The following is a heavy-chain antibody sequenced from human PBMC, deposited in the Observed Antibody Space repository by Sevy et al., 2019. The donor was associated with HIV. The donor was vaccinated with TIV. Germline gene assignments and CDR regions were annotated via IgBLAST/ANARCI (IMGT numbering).Heavy chain of an antibody. J-gene: IGHJ4*02. V-gene: IGHV3-7*01. CDR2: IKEDGSQK. D-gene: IGHD3-9*01. Sequence: GGSLRLSCAASGFSFSKYWMSWVRQAPGKGLEWVANIKEDGSQKNYLESVKGRFTISRDNAKNLLYLQMNNLRADDTAVYYGERDPDSCSGYPSYYFDYWGQGTLVTVSS. CDR1: GFSFSKYW. CDR3: ERDPDSCSGYPSYYFDY.